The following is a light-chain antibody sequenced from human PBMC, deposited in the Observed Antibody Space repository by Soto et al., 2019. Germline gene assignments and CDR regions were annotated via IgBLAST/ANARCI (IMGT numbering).Light chain of an antibody. V-gene: IGKV1-5*03. CDR2: AAS. Sequence: DIQMTQSPSTLSASVGDRATITCRASQSISNRLAWYHQKPGKTPNLLIYAASTLENGVPSRFSGSGSGAEFTLTISSLQPDDFATYYCQQYHNYSTFGQGTKVDIK. J-gene: IGKJ1*01. CDR3: QQYHNYST. CDR1: QSISNR.